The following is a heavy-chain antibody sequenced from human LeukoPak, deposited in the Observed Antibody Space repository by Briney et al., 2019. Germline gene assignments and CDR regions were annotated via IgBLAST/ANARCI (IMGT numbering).Heavy chain of an antibody. D-gene: IGHD4-17*01. Sequence: PGGSLRLSCAASGFTFSSYGMHWVRQAPGKGLEWVAVISYDGCNKYYADSVKGRFTISRDNSKNTLYLQMNSLRTEDTAVYYCAKETHDYGDYPGYYYYGMDVWGQGTTVTVSS. J-gene: IGHJ6*02. CDR1: GFTFSSYG. V-gene: IGHV3-30*18. CDR3: AKETHDYGDYPGYYYYGMDV. CDR2: ISYDGCNK.